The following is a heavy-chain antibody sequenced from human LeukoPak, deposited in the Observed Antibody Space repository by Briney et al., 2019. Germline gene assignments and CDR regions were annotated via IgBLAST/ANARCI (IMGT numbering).Heavy chain of an antibody. V-gene: IGHV1-2*02. J-gene: IGHJ4*02. D-gene: IGHD2-2*01. CDR3: ARGYQLLRKFDY. Sequence: ASVKVSCKASGYTLTGYYMHWVRQAPGQGLEWMGWINPNSGGTNYAQKFQGRVTMTRDTSISTAYMELSRLRSDDTAVYYCARGYQLLRKFDYWGQGTLVTVSS. CDR1: GYTLTGYY. CDR2: INPNSGGT.